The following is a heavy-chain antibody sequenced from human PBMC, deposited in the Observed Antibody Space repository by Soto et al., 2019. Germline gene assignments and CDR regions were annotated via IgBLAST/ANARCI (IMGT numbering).Heavy chain of an antibody. CDR2: ISGSGGST. CDR3: AKTVGGYYYYGMDV. Sequence: SLRLSCAASGFTFSSYAMSWVRQAPGKGLEWVSAISGSGGSTYYADSVKGRFTISRDNSKNTLYLQMNSLRAEDTAVYYCAKTVGGYYYYGMDVWGQGTTVTVSS. CDR1: GFTFSSYA. D-gene: IGHD3-16*01. V-gene: IGHV3-23*01. J-gene: IGHJ6*02.